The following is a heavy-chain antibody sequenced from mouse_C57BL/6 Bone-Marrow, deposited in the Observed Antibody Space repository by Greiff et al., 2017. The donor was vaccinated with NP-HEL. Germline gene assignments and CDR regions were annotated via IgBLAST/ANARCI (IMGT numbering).Heavy chain of an antibody. CDR1: GYTFTDYN. J-gene: IGHJ2*01. Sequence: VQLQQSGPELVKPGASVKMSCKASGYTFTDYNMHWVKQSHGKSLEWIGYINPNNGGTSYNQKFKGKATLTVNKSSSTAYMELRSLTSEDSAVYYCAVDGYYVNFDYWGQGTTLTVSS. D-gene: IGHD2-3*01. CDR2: INPNNGGT. CDR3: AVDGYYVNFDY. V-gene: IGHV1-22*01.